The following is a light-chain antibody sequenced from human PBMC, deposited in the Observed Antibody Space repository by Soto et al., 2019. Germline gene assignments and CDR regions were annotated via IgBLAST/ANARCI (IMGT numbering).Light chain of an antibody. Sequence: EIVLTQSPGTLSLSPGERATLSCRASQRISSNYLAWYQQKPGQTPRLLIYGASNRATGLPGRFSGSGSGTDFTLTISRLEPEDFALYYCQQYGSSPYFFGQGTKLEIK. CDR2: GAS. CDR1: QRISSNY. V-gene: IGKV3-20*01. J-gene: IGKJ2*01. CDR3: QQYGSSPYF.